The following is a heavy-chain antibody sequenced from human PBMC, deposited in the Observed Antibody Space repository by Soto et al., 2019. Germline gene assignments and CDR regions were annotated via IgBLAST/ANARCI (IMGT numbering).Heavy chain of an antibody. Sequence: QVQLVQSGAEVKKPGASVKVSCKASGYSLTSYYMHWVRQAPGQGLAWMGIINPSGGSTSYAQNYQDRITMTRDTSTTTGYMELSSLRSEDTAVYFCARGDYDVLTGHYPLDYWGQGTLVTVSS. J-gene: IGHJ4*02. CDR2: INPSGGST. D-gene: IGHD3-9*01. V-gene: IGHV1-46*01. CDR1: GYSLTSYY. CDR3: ARGDYDVLTGHYPLDY.